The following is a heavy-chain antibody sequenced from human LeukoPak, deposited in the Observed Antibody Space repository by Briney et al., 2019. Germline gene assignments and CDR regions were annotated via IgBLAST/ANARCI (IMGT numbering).Heavy chain of an antibody. J-gene: IGHJ3*02. CDR3: ARGGGSVQLDI. CDR2: INHSGST. Sequence: SETLSRTCAVYGGSFSGYYWSWIRQPPGKGLEWIGEINHSGSTNYNPSLKSRVTISVGTSKNQFSLKLSSVTAADTAVYYCARGGGSVQLDIWGQGTMVTVSS. CDR1: GGSFSGYY. V-gene: IGHV4-34*01. D-gene: IGHD4-23*01.